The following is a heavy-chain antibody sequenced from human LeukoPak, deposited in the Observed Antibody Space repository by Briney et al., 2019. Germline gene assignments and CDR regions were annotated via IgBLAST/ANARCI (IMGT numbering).Heavy chain of an antibody. CDR2: IYSGGST. Sequence: GGSLRLSCAASGFTVSSNYMNWVRQAPGKGLEWVSVIYSGGSTYYADSVKGRFTISRDNAKNSLYLQMNSLRAEDTAVYYCARADYDYVWGSYRQYYFDYWGQGTLVTVPS. D-gene: IGHD3-16*02. J-gene: IGHJ4*02. CDR1: GFTVSSNY. CDR3: ARADYDYVWGSYRQYYFDY. V-gene: IGHV3-53*01.